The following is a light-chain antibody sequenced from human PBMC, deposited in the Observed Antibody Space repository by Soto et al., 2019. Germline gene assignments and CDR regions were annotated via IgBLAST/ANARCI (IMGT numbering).Light chain of an antibody. CDR2: DAS. CDR1: HSVGAY. CDR3: QQRANWPPIT. J-gene: IGKJ5*01. Sequence: EIVLTQSPATLSLSPGERATLSCMASHSVGAYLAWYQQKPCQAPLLLIFDASYRATGVPARFSGSGSGTDFTLTISSLEPEDFALYYCQQRANWPPITFGQGTRVEIK. V-gene: IGKV3-11*01.